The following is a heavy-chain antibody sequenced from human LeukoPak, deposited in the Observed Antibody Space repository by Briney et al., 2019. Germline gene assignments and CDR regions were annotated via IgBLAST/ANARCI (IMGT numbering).Heavy chain of an antibody. CDR2: ISYTGNT. CDR3: ARSDPLYGSGSYYNP. J-gene: IGHJ5*02. D-gene: IGHD3-10*01. Sequence: SETLSLTCAVSGDSISSGGYYWSWIRQHPGKGLEWIGYISYTGNTYYNPSLKSRLTISLDTSKNQFSLKLSSVTAADTAVYYCARSDPLYGSGSYYNPWGQGTLVTVFS. V-gene: IGHV4-31*11. CDR1: GDSISSGGYY.